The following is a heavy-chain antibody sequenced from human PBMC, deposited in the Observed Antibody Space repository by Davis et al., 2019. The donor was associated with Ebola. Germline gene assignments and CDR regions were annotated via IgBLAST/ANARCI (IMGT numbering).Heavy chain of an antibody. J-gene: IGHJ4*02. D-gene: IGHD1-26*01. Sequence: SETLSLTCTVSGDSISSGTSYWSWIRQPAGKGLEWIGHIYTSGITNYNPSLKSRATISVDTSKNQSSLKLSSVAAADTAVFYCAKMRGRYYGGFDCWGQGTLVTVSS. CDR1: GDSISSGTSY. CDR2: IYTSGIT. V-gene: IGHV4-61*09. CDR3: AKMRGRYYGGFDC.